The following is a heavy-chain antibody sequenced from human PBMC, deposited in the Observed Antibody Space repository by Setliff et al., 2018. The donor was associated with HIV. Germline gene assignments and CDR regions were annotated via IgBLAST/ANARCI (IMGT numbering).Heavy chain of an antibody. J-gene: IGHJ4*02. D-gene: IGHD3-16*01. CDR3: VRRSNGEESLRRPGY. V-gene: IGHV3-43*02. Sequence: GSLRLSCAASGFSFDDFAMHWVRQAPGKGLEWVSLITGNGVSTYYADSVRGRFTISRDNAKNSLYLQMNSLRVEDTAVYYCVRRSNGEESLRRPGYWGQGTLVTVSS. CDR1: GFSFDDFA. CDR2: ITGNGVST.